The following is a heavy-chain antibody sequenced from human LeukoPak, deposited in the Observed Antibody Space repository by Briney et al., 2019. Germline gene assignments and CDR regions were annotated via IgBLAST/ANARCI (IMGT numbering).Heavy chain of an antibody. CDR3: ARDRYGSGSYYAGDHYFDY. CDR2: ISSSGSTI. V-gene: IGHV3-48*03. J-gene: IGHJ4*02. D-gene: IGHD3-10*01. CDR1: GFTLSSYE. Sequence: PAGSLRLSCAASGFTLSSYEMNWVRPAPGKGREWVSYISSSGSTIYYADSVKGRFTISRDNAKNSLYLQMNSLRAEDTAVYYCARDRYGSGSYYAGDHYFDYWGQGTLVTVSS.